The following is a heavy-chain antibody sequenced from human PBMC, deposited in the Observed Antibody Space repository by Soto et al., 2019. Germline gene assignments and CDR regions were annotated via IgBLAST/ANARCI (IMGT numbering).Heavy chain of an antibody. V-gene: IGHV3-30*18. D-gene: IGHD2-15*01. CDR2: ISYDGSNK. CDR1: GFTFSSYG. Sequence: PGGSLRLSCAASGFTFSSYGMYWVRQAPGKGLEWGAVISYDGSNKYYADSVKGRFTISRDNSKNTLYLQMNSLRAEGTAVYYCAKAPSPCSGGSCYVDCWGQGTLVTVSS. CDR3: AKAPSPCSGGSCYVDC. J-gene: IGHJ4*02.